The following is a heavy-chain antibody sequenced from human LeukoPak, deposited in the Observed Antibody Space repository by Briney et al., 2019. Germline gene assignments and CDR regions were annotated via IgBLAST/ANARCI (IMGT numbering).Heavy chain of an antibody. CDR3: AKDLKPAAGPFDY. CDR2: VGPSGART. V-gene: IGHV3-23*01. Sequence: GGSLRLSCAASGFTVRHHGMNWVRQTPGKGLEWVSGVGPSGARTYYADSVKGRFTVSRDNSKNMVFLQMNSLRAEDTAIYYCAKDLKPAAGPFDYWGHGILVTVSS. D-gene: IGHD6-13*01. J-gene: IGHJ4*01. CDR1: GFTVRHHG.